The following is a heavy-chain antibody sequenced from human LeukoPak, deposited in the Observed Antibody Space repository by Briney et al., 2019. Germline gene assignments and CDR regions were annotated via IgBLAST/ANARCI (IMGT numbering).Heavy chain of an antibody. Sequence: GGSLRLSCAASGFTFSSYGMHWVRQAPGKGLEWVAVISYDGSNKYYADSVKGRFTISRDNSKNTLYLQMNSLRAEDTAVYYCAKGVVVVISAGADYWGQGTLVTVSP. CDR3: AKGVVVVISAGADY. CDR2: ISYDGSNK. CDR1: GFTFSSYG. J-gene: IGHJ4*02. D-gene: IGHD3-22*01. V-gene: IGHV3-30*18.